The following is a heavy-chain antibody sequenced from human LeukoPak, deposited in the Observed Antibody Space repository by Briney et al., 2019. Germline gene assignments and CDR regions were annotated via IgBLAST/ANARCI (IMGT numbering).Heavy chain of an antibody. D-gene: IGHD6-13*01. CDR1: GFPFSDYY. Sequence: GGSLRLSCAASGFPFSDYYMSWIRQAPGKGLEWVSYISSSSSYTNYADSVKGRFTISRDNAKNSLYLQMNSLRAEDTAVYYCARVNSWSSSWYRYFDYWGQGTLVTVSS. V-gene: IGHV3-11*06. CDR3: ARVNSWSSSWYRYFDY. CDR2: ISSSSSYT. J-gene: IGHJ4*02.